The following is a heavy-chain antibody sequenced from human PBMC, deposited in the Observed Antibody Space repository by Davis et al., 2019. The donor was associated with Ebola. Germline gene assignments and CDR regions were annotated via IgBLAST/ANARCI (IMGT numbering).Heavy chain of an antibody. CDR1: GYTFTSYG. J-gene: IGHJ4*02. CDR2: INPHNGNT. CDR3: ARELGGPIIVLVPAATALDY. D-gene: IGHD2-2*01. Sequence: ASVKVSCKASGYTFTSYGITWVRQAPGQGLEWMGWINPHNGNTNYAQNVQGRFTISRDNAKNSLYLQMNSLRAEDTAVYYCARELGGPIIVLVPAATALDYWGQGTLVTVSS. V-gene: IGHV1-18*04.